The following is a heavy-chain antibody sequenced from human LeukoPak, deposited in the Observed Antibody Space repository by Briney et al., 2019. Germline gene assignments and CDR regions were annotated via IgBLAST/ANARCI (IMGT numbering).Heavy chain of an antibody. CDR1: GFTFSSYG. CDR3: AKSPMVRGQ. V-gene: IGHV3-33*06. D-gene: IGHD3-10*01. CDR2: IWYDGSNK. J-gene: IGHJ4*02. Sequence: GRSLRLSCAASGFTFSSYGMHWVRQAPGKGLEWVAVIWYDGSNKYYADSVKGRFTISRDNSKNTLYLQMNSLRAEDTAVYYCAKSPMVRGQWGQGTLVTVSS.